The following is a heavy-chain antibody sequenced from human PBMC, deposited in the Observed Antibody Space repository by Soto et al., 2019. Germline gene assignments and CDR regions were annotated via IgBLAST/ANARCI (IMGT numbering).Heavy chain of an antibody. CDR3: AKYGDYGHFQH. Sequence: QVQLVESGGGVVQPGRSLRLSCAASGFTFSSYGMHWDRQAPGKGLEWVAVISYDGSNKYYADSVKGRFTISRDNSKNTLYLQMNSLRAEDTAVYYCAKYGDYGHFQHWGQGTLVTVSS. D-gene: IGHD4-17*01. CDR1: GFTFSSYG. J-gene: IGHJ1*01. CDR2: ISYDGSNK. V-gene: IGHV3-30*18.